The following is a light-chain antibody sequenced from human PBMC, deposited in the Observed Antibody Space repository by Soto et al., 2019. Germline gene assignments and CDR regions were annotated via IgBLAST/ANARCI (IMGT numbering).Light chain of an antibody. V-gene: IGLV2-23*01. J-gene: IGLJ2*01. CDR3: CSYVGSNTLV. CDR1: SSDVGSYNL. CDR2: EDN. Sequence: QSALTQPASVSGSPGQSITISCTGTSSDVGSYNLVSWYQQHPGKAPKFMIYEDNKRPSGVSNRFSGSKSGNTASLTISGLQAEDEADYYCCSYVGSNTLVFGGGTKLTVL.